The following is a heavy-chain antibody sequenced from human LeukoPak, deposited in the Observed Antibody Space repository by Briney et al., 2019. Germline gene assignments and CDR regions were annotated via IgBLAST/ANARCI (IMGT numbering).Heavy chain of an antibody. J-gene: IGHJ4*02. D-gene: IGHD6-13*01. Sequence: PGGSLRLSCATSGFIFSTYGIHWVRQAPGKGLEWVAVIWPDGSNKYYADSVKGRFTISRDNSKNTLYLQMNSLRAEDTAVYYCAKDVYSSSGPNSYWGQGTLVTVSS. CDR3: AKDVYSSSGPNSY. CDR1: GFIFSTYG. V-gene: IGHV3-33*06. CDR2: IWPDGSNK.